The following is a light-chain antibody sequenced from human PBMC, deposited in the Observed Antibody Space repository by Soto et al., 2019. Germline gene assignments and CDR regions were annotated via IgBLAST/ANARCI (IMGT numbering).Light chain of an antibody. CDR3: MQSTQLPPT. Sequence: SLSGAPGQPASISCKSSQSLLHITGETFLFWYLQKPGQSPQPLIYEVSTRVSGVPDRFSGSGSGTDFTLEISRVETDDVGIYYCMQSTQLPPTFGQGTRLEIK. V-gene: IGKV2D-29*02. J-gene: IGKJ5*01. CDR1: QSLLHITGETF. CDR2: EVS.